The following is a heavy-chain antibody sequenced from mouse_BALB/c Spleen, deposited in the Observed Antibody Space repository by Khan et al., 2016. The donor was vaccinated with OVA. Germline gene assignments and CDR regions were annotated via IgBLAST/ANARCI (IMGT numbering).Heavy chain of an antibody. CDR3: AVRNYFGYTFAY. Sequence: QVQLQQSGAELARPGASVKLSCKASGYTFTAYYINWVKQRTGQGLEWIGEISPGSGDTYYNERFKGKAPLTAEKSSSTASMQLSSLTSEASAVDYGAVRNYFGYTFAYWGQGTLVTVSA. CDR1: GYTFTAYY. CDR2: ISPGSGDT. V-gene: IGHV1-76*01. J-gene: IGHJ3*01. D-gene: IGHD1-2*01.